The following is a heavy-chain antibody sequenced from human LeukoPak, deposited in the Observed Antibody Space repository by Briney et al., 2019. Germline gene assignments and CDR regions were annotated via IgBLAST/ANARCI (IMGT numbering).Heavy chain of an antibody. D-gene: IGHD7-27*01. Sequence: SETLSLTCTVSGGSISSYYWSWIRQPAGKGLEWIGRIYTSGSTNYNPSLKSRVTISVDTSKNQFSLKLSSVTAADTAVYYCARLSGDSYGYYYYYMDVWGKGTTVTISS. J-gene: IGHJ6*03. CDR3: ARLSGDSYGYYYYYMDV. V-gene: IGHV4-4*07. CDR1: GGSISSYY. CDR2: IYTSGST.